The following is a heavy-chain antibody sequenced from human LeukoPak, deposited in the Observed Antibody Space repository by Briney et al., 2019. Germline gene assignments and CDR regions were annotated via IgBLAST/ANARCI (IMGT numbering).Heavy chain of an antibody. CDR2: INTNTENP. CDR1: GYTFTSYA. J-gene: IGHJ4*02. Sequence: GASVKVSCKASGYTFTSYAINWVRQAPGQGLEWMGWINTNTENPTYAQGFTGRFVFSLDTPVSTAYLYIISLKAEDTAVYYCARGPYSDYDPRGYWGQGTLVTVSS. V-gene: IGHV7-4-1*02. D-gene: IGHD5-12*01. CDR3: ARGPYSDYDPRGY.